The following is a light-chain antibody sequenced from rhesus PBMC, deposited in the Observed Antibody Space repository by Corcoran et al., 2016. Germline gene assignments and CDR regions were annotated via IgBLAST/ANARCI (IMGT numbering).Light chain of an antibody. CDR1: ENVNNY. Sequence: DIQMTQSPSSLSASVGDRVTITCRASENVNNYLNWYQQKPGKAPKLLIYKASTLQSGVPSRVRGSGTGKAYTVTISSLQPEDVATYYCQHGYGTPFTFGPGTKLDIK. V-gene: IGKV1-74*01. J-gene: IGKJ3*01. CDR2: KAS. CDR3: QHGYGTPFT.